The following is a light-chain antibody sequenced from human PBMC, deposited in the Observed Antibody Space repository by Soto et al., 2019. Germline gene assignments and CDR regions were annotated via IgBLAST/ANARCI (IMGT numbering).Light chain of an antibody. Sequence: EIVLTQSPGTLSLSPGERATLSCRASQSVSSSFLAWYQQKPGQAPRLLIYGASSMATGIPYRFSGSGSGTDFTLTISRLEPEDVAAYYCQQYGSSPFTFGGGTKVEIK. CDR1: QSVSSSF. V-gene: IGKV3-20*01. CDR2: GAS. CDR3: QQYGSSPFT. J-gene: IGKJ4*01.